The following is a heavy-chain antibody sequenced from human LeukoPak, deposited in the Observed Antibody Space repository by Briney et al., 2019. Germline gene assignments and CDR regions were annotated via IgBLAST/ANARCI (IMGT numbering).Heavy chain of an antibody. J-gene: IGHJ4*02. Sequence: ASVKVSCKASGYTFTGYYMHWVRQAPGQGLEWMGLINPNSGGRNYAQKFQGRVTMTRDTSISTAYMELSRLRSDDTAVYYCARDGYYYDSSGYEQIDYWGQGTLVTVSS. CDR2: INPNSGGR. CDR3: ARDGYYYDSSGYEQIDY. V-gene: IGHV1-2*02. CDR1: GYTFTGYY. D-gene: IGHD3-22*01.